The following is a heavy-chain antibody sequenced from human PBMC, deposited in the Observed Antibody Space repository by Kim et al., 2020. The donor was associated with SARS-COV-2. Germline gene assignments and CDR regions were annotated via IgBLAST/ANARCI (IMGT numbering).Heavy chain of an antibody. Sequence: GESLKISCKGSGYSFTSYWIGWVRQMPGKGLEWMGIIYPGDSDTRYSPSFQGQVTISAYKSISTAYLQWSSLKASDTAMYYCARQNYYGSGSYYTPHSYGMDVWGQGTTVTVSS. V-gene: IGHV5-51*01. CDR3: ARQNYYGSGSYYTPHSYGMDV. D-gene: IGHD3-10*01. CDR2: IYPGDSDT. J-gene: IGHJ6*02. CDR1: GYSFTSYW.